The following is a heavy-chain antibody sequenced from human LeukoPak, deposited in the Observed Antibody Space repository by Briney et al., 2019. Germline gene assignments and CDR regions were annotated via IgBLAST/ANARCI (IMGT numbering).Heavy chain of an antibody. Sequence: PGGSLRLSCAASGFTFSSYSMNWVRQAPGKGLQWVSSITNLGVGSYYADSVKGRFTIYRDNSKNTLYLQMNSLRVEDTAVYYCARKSSISTSHPEDCWGQGTLVTVSS. J-gene: IGHJ4*02. V-gene: IGHV3-23*01. CDR1: GFTFSSYS. D-gene: IGHD1-26*01. CDR2: ITNLGVGS. CDR3: ARKSSISTSHPEDC.